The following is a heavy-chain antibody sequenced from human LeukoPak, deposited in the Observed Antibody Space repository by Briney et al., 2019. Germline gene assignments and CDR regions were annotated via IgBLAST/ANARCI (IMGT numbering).Heavy chain of an antibody. CDR2: MNPNSGNT. CDR3: ARRLLGFMRSDYSNYWDNWFDP. D-gene: IGHD4-11*01. V-gene: IGHV1-8*02. CDR1: GYTFTTFD. Sequence: VASVKVSCRASGYTFTTFDTNWVRQATGQGLEWMGWMNPNSGNTGYAQSFQGRVTMTRNTSISTAYMELSSLRSEDTAVYYCARRLLGFMRSDYSNYWDNWFDPWGQGTLVTVSS. J-gene: IGHJ5*02.